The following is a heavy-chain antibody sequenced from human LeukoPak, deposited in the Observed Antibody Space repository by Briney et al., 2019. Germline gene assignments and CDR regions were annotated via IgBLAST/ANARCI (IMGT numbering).Heavy chain of an antibody. CDR1: GYTFTSYG. CDR3: ARDTLTGTFFDYYYYGMDV. Sequence: ASVKVSCKASGYTFTSYGISWVRQAPGQGLEWMGWISAYNGNTNYAQKLQGRVTMTTDTSTSAAYMELRSLRSDDTAVYYCARDTLTGTFFDYYYYGMDVWGQGTTVTVSS. J-gene: IGHJ6*02. V-gene: IGHV1-18*01. D-gene: IGHD1-20*01. CDR2: ISAYNGNT.